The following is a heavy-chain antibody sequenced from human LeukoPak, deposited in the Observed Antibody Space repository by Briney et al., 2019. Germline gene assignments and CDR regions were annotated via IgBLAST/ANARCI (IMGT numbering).Heavy chain of an antibody. CDR2: IYYSGST. Sequence: SETLSLTCTVSGGSISSGGYYWSWIRQHPGKGLEWIGYIYYSGSTYYNPSLKSRVTISVDTSKNQFSLKLSSVTAADTAVYYCARDNYYDSSGYYSNDAFDIWGQGTMVTVSS. D-gene: IGHD3-22*01. CDR3: ARDNYYDSSGYYSNDAFDI. J-gene: IGHJ3*02. CDR1: GGSISSGGYY. V-gene: IGHV4-31*03.